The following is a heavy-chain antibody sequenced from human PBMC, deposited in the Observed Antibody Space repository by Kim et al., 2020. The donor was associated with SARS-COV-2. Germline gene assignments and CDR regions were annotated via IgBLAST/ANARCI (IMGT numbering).Heavy chain of an antibody. CDR2: ITFRGET. D-gene: IGHD6-19*01. Sequence: SETLCLTCAVYGESLTGFYWNWIRQSPGKGLEWIGHITFRGETTYNPSFKTRVAMSVDTTTNQFSLQLQSVTVADTAVYFCARLYTSAWYASYFDSWGQG. CDR1: GESLTGFY. V-gene: IGHV4-34*01. J-gene: IGHJ4*02. CDR3: ARLYTSAWYASYFDS.